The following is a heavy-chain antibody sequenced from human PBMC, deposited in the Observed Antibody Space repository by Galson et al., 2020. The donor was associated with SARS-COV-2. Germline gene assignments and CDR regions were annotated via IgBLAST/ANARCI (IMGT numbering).Heavy chain of an antibody. CDR2: ISGSGAST. CDR3: AKVVTFGGVILRDAFDI. V-gene: IGHV3-23*01. CDR1: GSTFSGYA. J-gene: IGHJ3*02. D-gene: IGHD3-16*01. Sequence: GGSLTLSCAASGSTFSGYAMSCVRPAPGKGLEWVSGISGSGASTYYADSVKGRFTISRDNSKNTLYLQMNSLRAEDTAVYYCAKVVTFGGVILRDAFDIWGQGTMVTVSS.